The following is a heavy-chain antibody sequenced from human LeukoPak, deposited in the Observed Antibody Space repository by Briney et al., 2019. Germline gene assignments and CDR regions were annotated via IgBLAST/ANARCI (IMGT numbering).Heavy chain of an antibody. CDR3: ARENDGYSGYDQGDWFDP. Sequence: SETLSLTCTVSGGSISSSSYYWGWIRQPPGKGLEWIGNTYYGGDTYYNPSLKSRVTISVDTSKNQFSLELNSVTAADTAVYYCARENDGYSGYDQGDWFDPWGQGTLVTVSS. CDR1: GGSISSSSYY. D-gene: IGHD5-12*01. CDR2: TYYGGDT. V-gene: IGHV4-39*02. J-gene: IGHJ5*02.